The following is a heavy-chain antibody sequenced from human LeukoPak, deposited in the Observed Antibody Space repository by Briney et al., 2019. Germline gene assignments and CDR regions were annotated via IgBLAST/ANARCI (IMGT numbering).Heavy chain of an antibody. CDR1: GFTFSSFW. J-gene: IGHJ3*02. CDR3: ARKGNAFDI. CDR2: INTDGSST. Sequence: GGSLRLSCAASGFTFSSFWMHWVRQAPGKGLVWVSRINTDGSSTDYADSVKGRFTISRDNAKNTLYLQMNSLRAEDTAVYYCARKGNAFDIWGQGTMVTVSS. D-gene: IGHD3-10*01. V-gene: IGHV3-74*01.